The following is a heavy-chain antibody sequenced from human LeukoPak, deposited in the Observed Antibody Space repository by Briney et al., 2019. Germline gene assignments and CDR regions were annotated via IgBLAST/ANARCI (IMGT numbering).Heavy chain of an antibody. CDR2: IYSGGST. D-gene: IGHD1-1*01. V-gene: IGHV3-53*01. Sequence: QPGGSLRLSCAASGFTVSSNYMSWVRQAPGKGLEWVSVIYSGGSTYYVDSVKGRFTISRDNSKNTLYLQMNSLRAEDTAVYYCARDPPKEGYPYWGQGTLVTVSS. J-gene: IGHJ4*02. CDR3: ARDPPKEGYPY. CDR1: GFTVSSNY.